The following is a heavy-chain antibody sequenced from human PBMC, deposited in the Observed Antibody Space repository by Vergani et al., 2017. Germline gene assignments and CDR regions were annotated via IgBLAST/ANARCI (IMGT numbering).Heavy chain of an antibody. J-gene: IGHJ5*02. Sequence: QVQLVESGGGVVQPGRSLRLSCAASGFTFNQYGMHFVRQAPGKGLEWVAVTWYDGNNKQYADSVKDRFTISRDNSKSTMYLQVNSLRDEDTGVYYCARELRLLYNRFGPWGQGTLVNGSS. CDR2: TWYDGNNK. CDR3: ARELRLLYNRFGP. V-gene: IGHV3-33*01. D-gene: IGHD1-14*01. CDR1: GFTFNQYG.